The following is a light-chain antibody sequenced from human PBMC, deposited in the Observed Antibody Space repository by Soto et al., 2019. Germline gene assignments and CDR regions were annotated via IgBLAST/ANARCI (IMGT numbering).Light chain of an antibody. CDR2: LEGSGSY. J-gene: IGLJ1*01. Sequence: QLVLTQSSSASASLGSSVKLTCTLSSGHSSYIIAWHQQQPGKAPRYLMKLEGSGSYNKGSGVPDRFSGSSSGADRHLTISNLQSEDEADYYCETWDSNTHVFGTGTKVTVL. CDR3: ETWDSNTHV. CDR1: SGHSSYI. V-gene: IGLV4-60*03.